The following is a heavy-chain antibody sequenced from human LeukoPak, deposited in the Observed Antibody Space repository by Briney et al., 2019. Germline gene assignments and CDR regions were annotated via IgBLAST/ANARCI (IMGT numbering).Heavy chain of an antibody. CDR1: GYTFTSYG. CDR3: AGDRRGWLVPGRSHIGWAEFQH. J-gene: IGHJ1*01. V-gene: IGHV1-18*01. Sequence: ASVKVSCKASGYTFTSYGISWVRQAPGQGLEWMGWISAYNGNTNYAQKLQGRVTMTTDTSTSTAYMELRSLRSDDTAVYYCAGDRRGWLVPGRSHIGWAEFQHWGQGTLVTVSS. D-gene: IGHD6-19*01. CDR2: ISAYNGNT.